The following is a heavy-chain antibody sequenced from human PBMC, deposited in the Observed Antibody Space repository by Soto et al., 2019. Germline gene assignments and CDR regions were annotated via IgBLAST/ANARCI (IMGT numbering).Heavy chain of an antibody. V-gene: IGHV5-51*01. J-gene: IGHJ6*02. D-gene: IGHD2-2*01. CDR2: IYPGDSDT. CDR3: ARRNQLGYHYYGLAV. CDR1: GYSFSSDW. Sequence: GESLKICCKGSGYSFSSDWIGWVRQMPGKGLEWMGIIYPGDSDTRYSPSFQGQVTISADKSISTAYLQWSSLKASDTAIYYCARRNQLGYHYYGLAVWAQGTTDRVSS.